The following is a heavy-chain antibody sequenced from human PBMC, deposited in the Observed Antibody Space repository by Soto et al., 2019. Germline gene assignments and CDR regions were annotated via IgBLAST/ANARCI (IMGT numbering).Heavy chain of an antibody. V-gene: IGHV1-69*02. CDR3: ATNYGWGSTAFDY. J-gene: IGHJ4*01. Sequence: QVQLVQSGAEVKKPGSSVKVSCTASGDTFNFYTISWVRQAPGQGVEWMGRTIPMLVMADYPQKFQGRVTISADKSTCTVYMPVPRLRSEDTAVYYCATNYGWGSTAFDYWGEGALVTVSS. CDR1: GDTFNFYT. CDR2: TIPMLVMA. D-gene: IGHD3-10*01.